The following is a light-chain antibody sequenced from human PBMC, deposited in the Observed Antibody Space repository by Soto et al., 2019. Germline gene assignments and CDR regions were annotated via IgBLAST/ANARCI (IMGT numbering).Light chain of an antibody. V-gene: IGKV3-20*01. CDR1: QSVSSSY. CDR2: GAS. J-gene: IGKJ5*01. CDR3: QQYGSSIT. Sequence: EIVLTQSPGTLSLSPGERATLSCRASQSVSSSYLAWYQQKPGQAPRLLIYGASSSATGIPDRFSGSGCGTDFTLTISRLEPEDFAVYYCQQYGSSITFGQGTRLEIK.